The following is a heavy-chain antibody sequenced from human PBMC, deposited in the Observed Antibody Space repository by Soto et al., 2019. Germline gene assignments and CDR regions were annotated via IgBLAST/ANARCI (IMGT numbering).Heavy chain of an antibody. D-gene: IGHD6-6*01. CDR2: MNPNSGNT. J-gene: IGHJ6*02. CDR3: VLASSAARRPLIVSDYYGMDV. V-gene: IGHV1-8*01. CDR1: GYTFTSYD. Sequence: ASVKVSGKASGYTFTSYDINWVRQATGQGLEWMGWMNPNSGNTGYAQKFQGRVTMTRNTSISTAYMELSSLRSEDTAVYYCVLASSAARRPLIVSDYYGMDVWVQGTTVTVSS.